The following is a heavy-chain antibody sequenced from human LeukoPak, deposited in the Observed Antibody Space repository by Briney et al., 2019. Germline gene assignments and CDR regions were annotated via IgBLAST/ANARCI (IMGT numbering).Heavy chain of an antibody. CDR1: GFTFSSYW. V-gene: IGHV3-74*01. D-gene: IGHD3-22*01. CDR2: INSDGSST. Sequence: PGGSLRLSCAASGFTFSSYWMHWVRQAPGKGLVWVSRINSDGSSTSYADSVKGRFTISRDNAKNTLYLQMNSLRAEDTAVYYCARLDHGSSGSYEGFDYWGQGTLVTVSS. CDR3: ARLDHGSSGSYEGFDY. J-gene: IGHJ4*02.